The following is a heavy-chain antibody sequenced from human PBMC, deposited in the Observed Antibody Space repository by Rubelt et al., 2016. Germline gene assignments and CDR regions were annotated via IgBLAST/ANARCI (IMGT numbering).Heavy chain of an antibody. CDR2: INRSGST. D-gene: IGHD3-22*01. V-gene: IGHV4-34*01. J-gene: IGHJ4*02. CDR1: GGSFSGYY. Sequence: QVQLQQWGAGLLKPSETLSLTCAVYGGSFSGYYWSWIRQPPGKGLEWIGEINRSGSTHYNPSLKSRVHISVDTPKNQFSLTLGSVSAQVPAVDLCARVKYVEGIGCYSLDFWGQGTLVTVSS. CDR3: ARVKYVEGIGCYSLDF.